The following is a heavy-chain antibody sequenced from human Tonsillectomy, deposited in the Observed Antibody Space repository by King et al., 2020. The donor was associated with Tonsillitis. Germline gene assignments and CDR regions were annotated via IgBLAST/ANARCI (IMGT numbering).Heavy chain of an antibody. V-gene: IGHV3-21*01. J-gene: IGHJ3*02. CDR1: GFTFSDYD. Sequence: VQLVESGGGLVKPGGSLRLSCATSGFTFSDYDMNWVRQAPGKGLEWVSSLSSGSSNIYFSDSLKGRFSITRDNAKNSLYLHIHSLRVEETAVYYCAKDKGADYYDSGRGAFDIWGQGTMVTVSS. CDR3: AKDKGADYYDSGRGAFDI. D-gene: IGHD3-22*01. CDR2: LSSGSSNI.